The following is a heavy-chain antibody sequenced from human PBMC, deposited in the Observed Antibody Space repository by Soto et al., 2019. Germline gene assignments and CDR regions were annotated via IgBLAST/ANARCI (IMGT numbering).Heavy chain of an antibody. J-gene: IGHJ6*02. CDR1: GFTVSSNY. Sequence: GGSLRLSCADSGFTVSSNYMSWVRQAPGKGLEWVSVIYSGGSTYYADSVKGRFTISRDNSKNTLYLQMNSLRAEDTAVYYCARSYYDNSGYLPSPYYYYYGTDVWGQGTTVNGSS. V-gene: IGHV3-66*01. CDR2: IYSGGST. D-gene: IGHD3-22*01. CDR3: ARSYYDNSGYLPSPYYYYYGTDV.